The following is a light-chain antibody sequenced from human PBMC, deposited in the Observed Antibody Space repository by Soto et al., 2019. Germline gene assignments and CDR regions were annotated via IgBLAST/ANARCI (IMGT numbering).Light chain of an antibody. V-gene: IGKV3-20*01. J-gene: IGKJ4*01. CDR1: QTVSSNY. Sequence: EIVLTQYPGTLSLSPGERATLSCRASQTVSSNYLAWYQQKPGQAPRLVIYGASSRATGIPDRFSGSGSGTDFTLTISRLEPEDFAVYYCQQYGSSRPLTFGGGTKVEIK. CDR2: GAS. CDR3: QQYGSSRPLT.